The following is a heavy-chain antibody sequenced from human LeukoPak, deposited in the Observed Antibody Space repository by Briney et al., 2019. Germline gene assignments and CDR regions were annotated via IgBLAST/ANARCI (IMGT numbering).Heavy chain of an antibody. J-gene: IGHJ4*02. V-gene: IGHV1-46*01. CDR3: ARVGITAATADY. CDR2: INPRGGST. D-gene: IGHD6-25*01. Sequence: ASVKVSCKASGYTFSTYDINWVRQAPGQGPEWMGIINPRGGSTDYAQKFQGRVTMTSDTSTSTVYMELNSLRSEDTAVYFCARVGITAATADYWGQGTLVTVSS. CDR1: GYTFSTYD.